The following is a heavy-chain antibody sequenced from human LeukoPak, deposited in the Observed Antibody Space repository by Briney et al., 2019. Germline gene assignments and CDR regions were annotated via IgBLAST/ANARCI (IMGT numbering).Heavy chain of an antibody. CDR1: GFTFSSYA. D-gene: IGHD3-16*01. Sequence: PGGSLRLSSAASGFTFSSYAMSWVRQAPGKGLEWVSVISGSGGTTYHADSVKGRFTISRDNSKNTLYLQMNSLRAEDTAVYYCAKRTNEGLRYFDSWGQGTLVTVSS. V-gene: IGHV3-23*01. J-gene: IGHJ4*02. CDR3: AKRTNEGLRYFDS. CDR2: ISGSGGTT.